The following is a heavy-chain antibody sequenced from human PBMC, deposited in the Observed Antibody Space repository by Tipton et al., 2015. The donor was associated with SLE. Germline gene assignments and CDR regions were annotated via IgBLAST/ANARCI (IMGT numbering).Heavy chain of an antibody. V-gene: IGHV3-23*01. CDR3: SASLLPLYGMDV. CDR1: GFTFDDYA. CDR2: IRGSGSGT. Sequence: SLRLSCAASGFTFDDYAMSWVRQVPGKGLEWVSAIRGSGSGTYYADSVKGRFTISRDDSKNTLYLQMNSLRAEDTAVYYCSASLLPLYGMDVWGQGTTVTVSS. J-gene: IGHJ6*02. D-gene: IGHD2-15*01.